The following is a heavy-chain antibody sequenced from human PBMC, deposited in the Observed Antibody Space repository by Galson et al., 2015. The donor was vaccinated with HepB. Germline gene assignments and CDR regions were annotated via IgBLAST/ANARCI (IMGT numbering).Heavy chain of an antibody. CDR2: IYPGDSDT. V-gene: IGHV5-51*01. J-gene: IGHJ4*02. CDR1: GYTFTSYA. CDR3: ARERSGWDENDY. Sequence: KVSCKASGYTFTSYAMHWVRQAPGKGLEWMGIIYPGDSDTRYSPSFQGQVTISADKSISTAYLQWSSLKASDTAMYYCARERSGWDENDYWGQGTLVTVSS. D-gene: IGHD6-19*01.